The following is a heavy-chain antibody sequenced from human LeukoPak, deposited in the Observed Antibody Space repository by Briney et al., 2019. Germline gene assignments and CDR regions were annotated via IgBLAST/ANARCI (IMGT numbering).Heavy chain of an antibody. Sequence: PGGSLRLSCAASGFTFSDYALIWVRQAPGKGREWISAIRGTGGTTYYADSVKGRCTISRDNSRNTVYLQMNSLRAEDTALYFCGKDPNGDYVGAFDFWGQGTTVTVSS. V-gene: IGHV3-23*01. CDR3: GKDPNGDYVGAFDF. D-gene: IGHD4-17*01. J-gene: IGHJ3*01. CDR1: GFTFSDYA. CDR2: IRGTGGTT.